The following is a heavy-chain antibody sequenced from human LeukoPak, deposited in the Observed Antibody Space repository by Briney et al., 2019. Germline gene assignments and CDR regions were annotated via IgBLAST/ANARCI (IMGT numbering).Heavy chain of an antibody. CDR3: AKPTLKKTVTTTLDY. J-gene: IGHJ4*02. D-gene: IGHD4-17*01. CDR2: ITSGSSYI. Sequence: GGSLRLSCAASGFTFSSYNMNWVRQAPGQGLEWVSSITSGSSYIYYADSVKGRFTISRDNARNSLYLQMNSLRAEDTAVYYCAKPTLKKTVTTTLDYWGQGTLVTVSS. V-gene: IGHV3-21*04. CDR1: GFTFSSYN.